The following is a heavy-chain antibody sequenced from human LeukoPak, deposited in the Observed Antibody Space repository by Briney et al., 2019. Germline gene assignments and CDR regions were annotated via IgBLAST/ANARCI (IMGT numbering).Heavy chain of an antibody. D-gene: IGHD6-13*01. CDR1: GFTFSNAW. V-gene: IGHV3-15*01. CDR3: TTDVWSILAAAGTSEDSWFDP. J-gene: IGHJ5*02. Sequence: GGSLRLSCAASGFTFSNAWMSWVRQAPGKGLEWVGRIKSKTDGGTTDYAAPVKGRFTISRDDSKNTLYLQVNSLKTEDTAVYYCTTDVWSILAAAGTSEDSWFDPWGQGTLVTVSS. CDR2: IKSKTDGGTT.